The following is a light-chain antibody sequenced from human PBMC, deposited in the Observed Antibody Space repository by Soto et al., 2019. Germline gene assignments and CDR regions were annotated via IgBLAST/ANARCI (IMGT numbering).Light chain of an antibody. Sequence: DIQMTQSPSSLSASVGDRVTITCRASQSISSYLNWYQQKPGKAPKLLIYAASSLQSGVPSRFSGSGSGTEFTLTISSLQPEDFATYFCQQLNSYPRTVGPGTKVDIK. J-gene: IGKJ3*01. CDR3: QQLNSYPRT. CDR2: AAS. CDR1: QSISSY. V-gene: IGKV1-9*01.